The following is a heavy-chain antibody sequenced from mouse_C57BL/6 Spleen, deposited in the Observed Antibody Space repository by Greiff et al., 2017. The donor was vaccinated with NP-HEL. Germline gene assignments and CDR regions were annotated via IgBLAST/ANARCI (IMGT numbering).Heavy chain of an antibody. J-gene: IGHJ3*01. CDR2: IYPGDGDP. CDR3: AREGATVVATRGFAY. Sequence: QVQLQQSGPELVKPGASVKISCKASGYAFSSSWMHWVKQRPGKGLEWIGRIYPGDGDPNYNGKFKGQSTLTADNSSRTAYRKRSSLTSEDSAVDFCAREGATVVATRGFAYWGQGTLVTVSA. V-gene: IGHV1-82*01. D-gene: IGHD1-1*01. CDR1: GYAFSSSW.